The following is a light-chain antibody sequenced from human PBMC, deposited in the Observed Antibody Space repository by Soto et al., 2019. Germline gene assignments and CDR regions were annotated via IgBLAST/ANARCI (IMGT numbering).Light chain of an antibody. CDR2: AAS. CDR3: QKHNSYTLT. Sequence: IQLTQSPSSLSASVGDRVTITCRASQGISSYLAWYQQKTGKATKILIYAASTLQSGVTSRFSGSGSGTDFTLNISSMQPEDFATYYCQKHNSYTLTFGRGTKVDIK. CDR1: QGISSY. V-gene: IGKV1-9*01. J-gene: IGKJ4*01.